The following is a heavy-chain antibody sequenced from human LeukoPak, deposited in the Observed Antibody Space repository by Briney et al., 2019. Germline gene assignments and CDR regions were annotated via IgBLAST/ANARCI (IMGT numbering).Heavy chain of an antibody. CDR3: ARGVTMIVVVIHDWYFDL. J-gene: IGHJ2*01. CDR1: GGSICSSSYY. D-gene: IGHD3-22*01. CDR2: IYYSLST. Sequence: PSETLSLTCTVSGGSICSSSYYWGWPRHPPGKGLGLIGGIYYSLSTYYNPSLKSRVTISVDTSKNQFSLKLSSLTAADTAVYYCARGVTMIVVVIHDWYFDLWGRGTLVTVSS. V-gene: IGHV4-39*01.